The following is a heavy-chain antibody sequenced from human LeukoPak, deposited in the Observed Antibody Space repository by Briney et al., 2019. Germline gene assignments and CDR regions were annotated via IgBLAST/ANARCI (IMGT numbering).Heavy chain of an antibody. CDR2: IYYSGST. CDR3: ARVVGATTLVAFDI. CDR1: GGSVSNAGYY. J-gene: IGHJ3*02. D-gene: IGHD1-26*01. Sequence: SETLSLTCTVSGGSVSNAGYYWSWIRQPPGKGLELIGYIYYSGSTNYNPSLRSRVTISVDTSKNQFSLKLSPVTAADTAVYYCARVVGATTLVAFDIWGQGTMVTVSS. V-gene: IGHV4-61*08.